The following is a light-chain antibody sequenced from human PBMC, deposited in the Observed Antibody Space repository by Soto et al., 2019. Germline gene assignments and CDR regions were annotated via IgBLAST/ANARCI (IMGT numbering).Light chain of an antibody. CDR3: QQYNNWPPIT. J-gene: IGKJ5*01. Sequence: IVMTQYPATQSVSPAERATLSCRASQSVSSNLAWYQQKPGQAPRLLIYGASTRATGISARFSGSGSGTEFTLTFSSLQSEDFAFYYCQQYNNWPPITFGQGTRLESK. CDR1: QSVSSN. V-gene: IGKV3-15*01. CDR2: GAS.